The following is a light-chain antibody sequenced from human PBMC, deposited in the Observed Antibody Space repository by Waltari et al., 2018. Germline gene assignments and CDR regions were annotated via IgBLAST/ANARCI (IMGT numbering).Light chain of an antibody. J-gene: IGKJ3*01. CDR2: DAS. V-gene: IGKV1-33*01. Sequence: DIQITQSPPSLSASVGDRVTISCQASQDISTYLNWYQHKPGKSPKILIHDASNLATGVPSRFSGRGSGTVFSFTISSLQPEDFATYYCQHYDFLPTFGPGTKVDV. CDR3: QHYDFLPT. CDR1: QDISTY.